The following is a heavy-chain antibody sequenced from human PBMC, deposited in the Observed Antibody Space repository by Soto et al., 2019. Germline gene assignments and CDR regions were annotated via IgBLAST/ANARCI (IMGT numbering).Heavy chain of an antibody. D-gene: IGHD2-15*01. J-gene: IGHJ4*02. CDR1: GYTFTSYG. Sequence: QVQLVQSGAEVKKPGASVKVSCKASGYTFTSYGISWVRQAPGQGLEWMGWISAYNGNTNYAQKLQGRVTMTTDTSTSTAYMELRSLRSDDTAVYYCVRGSSRSRYCSGGSCYTPWNYWGQGTLVTVSS. CDR3: VRGSSRSRYCSGGSCYTPWNY. V-gene: IGHV1-18*01. CDR2: ISAYNGNT.